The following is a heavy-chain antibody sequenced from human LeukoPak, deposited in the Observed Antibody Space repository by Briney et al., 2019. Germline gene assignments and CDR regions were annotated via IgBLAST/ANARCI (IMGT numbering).Heavy chain of an antibody. Sequence: ASVKVSCTASGGTFSSYTISWVRQAPGQGLEWMGRIIPILGIANYARKFQGRVTITADKSTSTAYMELSSLRSEDTAVYYCARLHHADFHCSSTSCYSDAFDIWGQGTMVTVSS. V-gene: IGHV1-69*02. D-gene: IGHD2-2*01. J-gene: IGHJ3*02. CDR3: ARLHHADFHCSSTSCYSDAFDI. CDR2: IIPILGIA. CDR1: GGTFSSYT.